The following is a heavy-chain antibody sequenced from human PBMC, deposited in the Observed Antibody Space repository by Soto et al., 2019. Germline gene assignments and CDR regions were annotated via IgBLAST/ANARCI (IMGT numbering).Heavy chain of an antibody. V-gene: IGHV4-4*07. CDR2: IYTSGST. CDR3: ARDGPDYGDYSEQEYYYYYGMDV. D-gene: IGHD4-17*01. CDR1: GGSISSYY. Sequence: EPLSLTCTVSGGSISSYYWSWIRQPTGKGLEWIGRIYTSGSTNYNPSLKSRVTMSVDTSKNQFSLKLSSVTAADTAVYYCARDGPDYGDYSEQEYYYYYGMDVWGPGTKVTVYS. J-gene: IGHJ6*02.